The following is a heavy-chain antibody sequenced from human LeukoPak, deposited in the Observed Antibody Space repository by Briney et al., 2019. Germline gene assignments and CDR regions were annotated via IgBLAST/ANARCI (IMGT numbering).Heavy chain of an antibody. CDR3: ARAGYCSGGSCYPVDY. CDR1: GGSISSYY. CDR2: IYYSGST. D-gene: IGHD2-15*01. J-gene: IGHJ4*02. V-gene: IGHV4-59*08. Sequence: SETLSLTCTVSGGSISSYYWSWIRQPPGKGLEWIGYIYYSGSTYYNPSLKSRVTISVDTSKNQFSLKLSSVTAADTAVYYCARAGYCSGGSCYPVDYWGQGTLVTVSS.